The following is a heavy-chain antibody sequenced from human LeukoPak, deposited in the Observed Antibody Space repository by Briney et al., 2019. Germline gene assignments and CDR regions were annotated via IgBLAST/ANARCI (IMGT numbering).Heavy chain of an antibody. J-gene: IGHJ4*02. Sequence: GGSLRLSCVASGFPFSSYWMTWVRQAPGKGLEWVANMKQDGSKKSYVDSVKGRFTISRDNAKNSLYLQMNSLRAEDTAIYYCTRVGYIDEGIDYWGQGTLVTVSS. CDR2: MKQDGSKK. V-gene: IGHV3-7*04. CDR3: TRVGYIDEGIDY. CDR1: GFPFSSYW. D-gene: IGHD5-24*01.